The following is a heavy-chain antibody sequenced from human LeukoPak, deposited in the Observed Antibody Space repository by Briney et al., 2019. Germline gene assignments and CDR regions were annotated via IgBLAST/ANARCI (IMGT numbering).Heavy chain of an antibody. CDR1: GCTFSSYW. V-gene: IGHV3-74*01. J-gene: IGHJ3*02. Sequence: GGSLRLSCAASGCTFSSYWMHWVRQAPGKGLVWVSRINSDGSSTSYADSVKGRFTISRDNAKNTLYLQMNSLRAEDTAVYYCFIPPYTTIFGVVIREGAFDIWGQGTMVTVSS. D-gene: IGHD3-3*01. CDR3: FIPPYTTIFGVVIREGAFDI. CDR2: INSDGSST.